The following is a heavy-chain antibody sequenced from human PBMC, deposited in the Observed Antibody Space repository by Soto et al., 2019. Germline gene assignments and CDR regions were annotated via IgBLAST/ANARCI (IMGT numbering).Heavy chain of an antibody. V-gene: IGHV4-34*01. J-gene: IGHJ4*02. D-gene: IGHD5-12*01. CDR1: GGSFSGYY. CDR3: ARVREYSGYDRDFDY. Sequence: QVQLQQWGAGLLKPSETLSLTCAVYGGSFSGYYWSWIRQPPGKGLEWIGEINHSGSTNYNPSLKSRVTISVDTSKNQFSLKLSSVTAADTAVYYCARVREYSGYDRDFDYWGQGTLVTVSS. CDR2: INHSGST.